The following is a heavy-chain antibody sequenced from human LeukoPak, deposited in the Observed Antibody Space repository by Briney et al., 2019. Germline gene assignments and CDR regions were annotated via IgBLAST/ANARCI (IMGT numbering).Heavy chain of an antibody. J-gene: IGHJ6*03. Sequence: GGSLRLSCAVSGFTFSRYWMTWVRQAPGKGLEWVANIKVDGSEKYYVDAVKGRFTISRDNAKDSLYLQMNGLRAEDTAIYNCARAQWTAFDYYYYMDVWAKGPRSPSP. D-gene: IGHD3/OR15-3a*01. V-gene: IGHV3-7*01. CDR2: IKVDGSEK. CDR1: GFTFSRYW. CDR3: ARAQWTAFDYYYYMDV.